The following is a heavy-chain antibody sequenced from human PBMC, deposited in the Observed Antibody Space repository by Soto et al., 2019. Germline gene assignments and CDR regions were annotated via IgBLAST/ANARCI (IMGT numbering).Heavy chain of an antibody. CDR1: GYTFTSYG. Sequence: ASLKVSCKASGYTFTSYGISWVRQAPGQGLEWIGWISAYNGNTNYAQKHQGRVTMTTDTSTSTAYIELRSLRSDDTAVYYCARDMDISGWEQYYWGQGTLVTVSS. D-gene: IGHD6-19*01. CDR3: ARDMDISGWEQYY. CDR2: ISAYNGNT. V-gene: IGHV1-18*01. J-gene: IGHJ4*02.